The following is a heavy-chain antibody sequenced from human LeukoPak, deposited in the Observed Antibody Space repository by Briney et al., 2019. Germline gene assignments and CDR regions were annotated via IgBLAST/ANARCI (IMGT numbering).Heavy chain of an antibody. V-gene: IGHV3-48*03. J-gene: IGHJ2*01. CDR2: ISGSASHT. CDR3: ARRQRRYFDA. Sequence: GGSLRLSCAASGFAFSTFEMAWVRQTQGRGLEWISVISGSASHTWVADSLRGRFTTSRDNSRNSQYLQMTNVGAEDTAFYYCARRQRRYFDAWGRGILVTVSS. CDR1: GFAFSTFE.